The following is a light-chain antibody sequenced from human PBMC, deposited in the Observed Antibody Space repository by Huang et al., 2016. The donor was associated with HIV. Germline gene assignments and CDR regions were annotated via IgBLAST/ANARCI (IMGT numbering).Light chain of an antibody. Sequence: IQLTQSPSSLSASVGDRVTITCRANQAIGTYLAWYQQKPGKAPELLLNSSSTLQSGEPSRFGGGGSEADFSLAITRLQPEDFASYSCQHLYTFGGGTKVEIK. CDR3: QHLYT. J-gene: IGKJ4*01. CDR2: SSS. V-gene: IGKV1-9*01. CDR1: QAIGTY.